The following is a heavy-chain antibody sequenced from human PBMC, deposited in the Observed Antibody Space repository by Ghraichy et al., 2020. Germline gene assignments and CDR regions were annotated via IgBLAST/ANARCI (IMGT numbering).Heavy chain of an antibody. Sequence: GESLNISCAASGFTFNSYAMSWVRQAPGKGLEWVSAISGSGGSTYYADSVKGRFTISRDNSKNTLYLQMNSLRVEDTAVYYCAKGDYMFDYWGQGTLVTVSS. V-gene: IGHV3-23*01. CDR3: AKGDYMFDY. CDR1: GFTFNSYA. J-gene: IGHJ4*02. D-gene: IGHD4/OR15-4a*01. CDR2: ISGSGGST.